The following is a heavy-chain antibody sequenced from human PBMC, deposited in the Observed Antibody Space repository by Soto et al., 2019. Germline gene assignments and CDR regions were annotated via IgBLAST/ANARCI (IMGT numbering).Heavy chain of an antibody. CDR2: IYYIGTT. Sequence: QVQLQESGPGLVKPSETLSLTCSVSDGSVNTGNYYWSWIRQPPGKGLEWIGHIYYIGTTNYNPSLKSRVTISGDTSKNQFSLKVTSVTAADTAVYFCAREEKQLSRYGGDFDYWGQGILVTVSS. CDR3: AREEKQLSRYGGDFDY. V-gene: IGHV4-61*01. CDR1: DGSVNTGNYY. J-gene: IGHJ4*02. D-gene: IGHD3-16*01.